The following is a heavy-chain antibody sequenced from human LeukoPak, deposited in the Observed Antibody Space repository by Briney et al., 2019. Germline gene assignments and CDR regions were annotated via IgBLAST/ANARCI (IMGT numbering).Heavy chain of an antibody. CDR2: ITHSGST. Sequence: SETLSLTCAVYGGSFSGYYWSWIRQPPGKGLEWIGEITHSGSTNYNPSLKSRVTISVDTSKNQFSLKLSSVTAADTAVYYCARGPQWLVLFFFDYWGQGTLVTVSS. J-gene: IGHJ4*02. D-gene: IGHD6-19*01. CDR1: GGSFSGYY. V-gene: IGHV4-34*01. CDR3: ARGPQWLVLFFFDY.